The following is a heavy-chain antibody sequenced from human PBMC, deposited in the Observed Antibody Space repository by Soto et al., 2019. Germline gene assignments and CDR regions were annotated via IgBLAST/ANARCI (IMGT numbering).Heavy chain of an antibody. Sequence: WMGIINPSGGSTSYAQKFQGRVTMTRDTSTSTVYMELTSLRSEDTAVYYCAIDEDRAMAPGDYWGQGHVVTVSS. D-gene: IGHD3-22*01. V-gene: IGHV1-46*01. CDR3: AIDEDRAMAPGDY. CDR2: INPSGGST. J-gene: IGHJ4*02.